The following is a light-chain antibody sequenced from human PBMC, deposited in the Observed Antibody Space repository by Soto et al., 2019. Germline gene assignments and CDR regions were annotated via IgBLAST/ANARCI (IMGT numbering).Light chain of an antibody. V-gene: IGLV1-40*01. J-gene: IGLJ2*01. CDR2: GNS. CDR1: SSNIGAGYD. Sequence: QSVLTQPPSVSGAPGQRVTISCTGSSSNIGAGYDVHWYQQLPGTAPKLLIYGNSNRHSGVTDRFSGSKSGTSASLAITGLQAEDEADYYCQSYDSSLSGSVFGGGTTLTVL. CDR3: QSYDSSLSGSV.